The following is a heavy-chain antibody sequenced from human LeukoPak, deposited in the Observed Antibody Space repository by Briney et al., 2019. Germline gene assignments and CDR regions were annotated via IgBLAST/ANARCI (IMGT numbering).Heavy chain of an antibody. CDR1: GGTFSSYA. CDR3: ARSGAAADAESPFDY. CDR2: IIPIFGTA. D-gene: IGHD6-13*01. Sequence: ASVKVSCKASGGTFSSYAISWVRQAPGQGLEWMGGIIPIFGTANYAQKFQGRVTITTDESTSTAYMELSSLRSEDTAVYYCARSGAAADAESPFDYWGQGTLVTVSS. V-gene: IGHV1-69*05. J-gene: IGHJ4*02.